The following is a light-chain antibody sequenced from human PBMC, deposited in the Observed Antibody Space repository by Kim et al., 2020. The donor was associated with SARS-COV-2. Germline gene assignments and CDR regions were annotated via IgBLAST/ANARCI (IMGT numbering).Light chain of an antibody. CDR1: NIGSKS. J-gene: IGLJ3*02. CDR3: QVWDSSSDHRV. V-gene: IGLV3-21*04. Sequence: PGKTARITCGGNNIGSKSVHWYQQKPGQAPVLGIYYESDRPSGIPERFSGSNSGNTATLTISRVEAGDEADYYCQVWDSSSDHRVFGGGTKLTVL. CDR2: YES.